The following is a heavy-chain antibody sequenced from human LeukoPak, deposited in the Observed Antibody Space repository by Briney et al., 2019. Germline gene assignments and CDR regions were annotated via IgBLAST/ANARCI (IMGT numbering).Heavy chain of an antibody. CDR3: ASRLTTHDY. D-gene: IGHD4-11*01. CDR1: GFTFNVAW. CDR2: ISSSSSYI. J-gene: IGHJ4*02. V-gene: IGHV3-21*01. Sequence: PGGSLRLSCAVSGFTFNVAWMSWVRQAPGKGLEWVSSISSSSSYIYYADSVKGRFTISRDNAKNSLYLQMNSLRAEDTAVYYCASRLTTHDYWGQGTLVTVSS.